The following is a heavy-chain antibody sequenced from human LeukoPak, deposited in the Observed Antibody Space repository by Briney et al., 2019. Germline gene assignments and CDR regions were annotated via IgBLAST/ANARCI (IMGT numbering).Heavy chain of an antibody. Sequence: GGSLRLSCTASGFTFSNYWMHWVRQAPGKGLVWVSRINTDGSSTTYADSVKGRFTISRDNAKNTLYLQMNSLRAEDTAVYYCARAKVFWSDSPFWGQGTLVTVSS. CDR3: ARAKVFWSDSPF. D-gene: IGHD3-3*01. J-gene: IGHJ4*02. CDR1: GFTFSNYW. V-gene: IGHV3-74*01. CDR2: INTDGSST.